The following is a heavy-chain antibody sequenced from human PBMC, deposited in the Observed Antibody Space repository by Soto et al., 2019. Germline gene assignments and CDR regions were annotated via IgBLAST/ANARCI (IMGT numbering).Heavy chain of an antibody. V-gene: IGHV4-39*01. J-gene: IGHJ4*02. D-gene: IGHD3-10*01. CDR2: IYYSGST. Sequence: SETLSLTCTVSGGSISSSSYYWGWIRQPPGKGLEWIGSIYYSGSTYYNPSLKSRVTISVDTSKNQFSLKLNSVTAADTAVYYCARHYETYYGSGSAFGDYWGQGTLVTVSS. CDR1: GGSISSSSYY. CDR3: ARHYETYYGSGSAFGDY.